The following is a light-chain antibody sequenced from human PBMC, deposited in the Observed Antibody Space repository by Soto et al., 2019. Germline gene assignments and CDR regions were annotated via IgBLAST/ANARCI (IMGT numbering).Light chain of an antibody. CDR2: GAS. CDR1: QSVTSN. CDR3: QQYNDWPPRYT. J-gene: IGKJ2*01. Sequence: EIVMTQSPATLSVSPGERATLSCRASQSVTSNLAWYQQKPGQAPRLLIYGASTRATGIPARFSGSGSGTEFTLTITSLQSADLAVYYCQQYNDWPPRYTFGQGTKLEVK. V-gene: IGKV3-15*01.